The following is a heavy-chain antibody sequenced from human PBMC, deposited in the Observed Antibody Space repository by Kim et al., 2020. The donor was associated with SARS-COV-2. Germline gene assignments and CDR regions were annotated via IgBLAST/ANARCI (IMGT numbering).Heavy chain of an antibody. Sequence: KGRFTISRDNSKNSLYLQMNSLRTEDTALYYCAKGLMGRGDDEWYPGVDYWGQGTLVTVSS. CDR3: AKGLMGRGDDEWYPGVDY. D-gene: IGHD3-10*01. V-gene: IGHV3-43*01. J-gene: IGHJ4*02.